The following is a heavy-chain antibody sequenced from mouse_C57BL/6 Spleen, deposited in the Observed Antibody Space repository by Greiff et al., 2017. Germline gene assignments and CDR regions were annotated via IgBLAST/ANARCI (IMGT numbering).Heavy chain of an antibody. CDR2: IYPGSGNT. CDR1: GYTFTDYY. J-gene: IGHJ1*03. V-gene: IGHV1-76*01. D-gene: IGHD2-3*01. Sequence: QVQLKESGAELVRPGASVKLSCKASGYTFTDYYINWVKQRPGQGLEWIARIYPGSGNTYYNEKFKGKATLTAEKSSSTAYMQLSSLTSEDSAVYFCARSGYYEYFDVWGTGTTVTVSS. CDR3: ARSGYYEYFDV.